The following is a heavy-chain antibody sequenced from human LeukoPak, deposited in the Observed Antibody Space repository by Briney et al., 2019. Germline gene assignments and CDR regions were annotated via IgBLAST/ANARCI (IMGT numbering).Heavy chain of an antibody. Sequence: PSETLSLTCTVSGGSISSSDYYWGWIRQPPGKGLEWIGSIHYSGSTYYNPSFKSRVTISVDTSKNQFSLKLSSVTAADTAVYYCATVVATGGDNDYWGQGTLVTVSS. J-gene: IGHJ4*02. V-gene: IGHV4-39*07. CDR3: ATVVATGGDNDY. CDR1: GGSISSSDYY. D-gene: IGHD5-12*01. CDR2: IHYSGST.